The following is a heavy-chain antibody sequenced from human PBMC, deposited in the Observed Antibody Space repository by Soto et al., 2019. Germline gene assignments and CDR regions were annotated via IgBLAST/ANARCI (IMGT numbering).Heavy chain of an antibody. CDR2: INPNSVNP. V-gene: IGHV1-8*01. Sequence: QVQLVQSGAEVKKPGASVKVSCKASGYTFTSHDINWVRQATGQGLEWMGWINPNSVNPGYAQNFQGRVTMTRNTPISTAYMELSSLRSEDTAVYYCVRGREGVASVYWGQGTLVTVSS. CDR3: VRGREGVASVY. J-gene: IGHJ4*02. D-gene: IGHD2-15*01. CDR1: GYTFTSHD.